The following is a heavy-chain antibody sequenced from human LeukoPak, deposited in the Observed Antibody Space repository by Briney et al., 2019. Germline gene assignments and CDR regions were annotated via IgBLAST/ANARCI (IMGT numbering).Heavy chain of an antibody. CDR3: ARERGETGGRDTAMVPGLLL. Sequence: ASVKISCKASGYTFTRNGISWVRQAPGQGLEWMGIINPSGGSTSYAQKFQGRVTMTRDMSTSTVYMELSSLRSEDTAVYYCARERGETGGRDTAMVPGLLLWGQGTLVTVSS. CDR1: GYTFTRNG. V-gene: IGHV1-46*01. D-gene: IGHD5-18*01. CDR2: INPSGGST. J-gene: IGHJ4*02.